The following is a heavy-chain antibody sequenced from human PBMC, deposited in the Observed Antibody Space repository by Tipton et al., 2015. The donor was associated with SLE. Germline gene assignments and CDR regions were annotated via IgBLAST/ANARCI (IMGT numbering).Heavy chain of an antibody. CDR1: GGSFSGYY. CDR3: ARGGGGFEFGYYFDY. Sequence: LRLSCAVYGGSFSGYYWSWIRQPPGKGLEWIGEINHSGSTNYNPSLKSRVTISIDTSKNQFSLKLNSVTAADTAVYYCARGGGGFEFGYYFDYWGQGTLVTVSS. J-gene: IGHJ4*02. V-gene: IGHV4-34*01. CDR2: INHSGST. D-gene: IGHD3-10*01.